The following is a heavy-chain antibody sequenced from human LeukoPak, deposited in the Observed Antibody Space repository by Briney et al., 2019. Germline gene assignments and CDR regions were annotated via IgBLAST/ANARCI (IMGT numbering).Heavy chain of an antibody. D-gene: IGHD2-2*01. CDR1: GFTFSDYY. V-gene: IGHV3-11*04. Sequence: GGSLRLSCAASGFTFSDYYMSWIRQAPGKGLEWVSYISSSGSTIYYADSVKGRFTISRDNAKNSLYLQMNSLRADDTAVYYCARAYCSSTSCYPPNYWGQGTLVTVSS. CDR2: ISSSGSTI. CDR3: ARAYCSSTSCYPPNY. J-gene: IGHJ4*02.